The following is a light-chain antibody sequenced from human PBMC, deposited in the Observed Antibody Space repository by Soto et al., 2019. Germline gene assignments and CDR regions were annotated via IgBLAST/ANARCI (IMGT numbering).Light chain of an antibody. CDR1: QSLSSN. Sequence: EIVMTQSPATLSVSPGERATLSCMASQSLSSNLAWYQQKPGQAPRLLIYGASTRATGIPARFSGSGSGTEFTLTISSLQSEDFTVYYCQQYNNWPLTFGGGTRVDI. CDR2: GAS. V-gene: IGKV3-15*01. CDR3: QQYNNWPLT. J-gene: IGKJ4*01.